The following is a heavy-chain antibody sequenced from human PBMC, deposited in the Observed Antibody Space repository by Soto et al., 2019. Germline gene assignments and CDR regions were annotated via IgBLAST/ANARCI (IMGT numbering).Heavy chain of an antibody. D-gene: IGHD6-6*01. CDR1: GFTFSNYG. CDR2: ISYDGSNR. V-gene: IGHV3-30*18. CDR3: AKDRRPHCYYSAMDV. J-gene: IGHJ6*02. Sequence: LRVSCTASGFTFSNYGIHWVRQAPGKGLEWVAVISYDGSNRFYADSVKGRFTISRDNSKNTLYRQMNSLRGDDTAVYYCAKDRRPHCYYSAMDVWGQGTTVTVSS.